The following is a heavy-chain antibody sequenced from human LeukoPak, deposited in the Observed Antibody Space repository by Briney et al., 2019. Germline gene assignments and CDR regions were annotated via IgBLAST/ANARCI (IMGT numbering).Heavy chain of an antibody. J-gene: IGHJ6*02. CDR1: GGSFSGYY. CDR3: ARGVGSTSSHYYYYYGMDV. CDR2: INHSGST. D-gene: IGHD2-2*01. V-gene: IGHV4-34*01. Sequence: SETLSLTCAVYGGSFSGYYWSWIRQPPGKGLEWIGEINHSGSTDYNPSLKSRVTISVDTSKNQFSLKLSSVTAADTAVYYCARGVGSTSSHYYYYYGMDVWGQGTTVTVSS.